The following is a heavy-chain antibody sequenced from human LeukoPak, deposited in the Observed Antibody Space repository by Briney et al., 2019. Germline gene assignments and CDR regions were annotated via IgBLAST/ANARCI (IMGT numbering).Heavy chain of an antibody. Sequence: GASVKVSCKASGYTFTSYAMNWVRQAPGQGLEWMGWINTNTGNPTYAQGFTGRFVFSLDTSVSTAYLQISSLKAEDTAVYYCASGVESTMVRGVIITDFDYWGQGTLVTVSS. J-gene: IGHJ4*02. V-gene: IGHV7-4-1*02. CDR1: GYTFTSYA. CDR2: INTNTGNP. D-gene: IGHD3-10*01. CDR3: ASGVESTMVRGVIITDFDY.